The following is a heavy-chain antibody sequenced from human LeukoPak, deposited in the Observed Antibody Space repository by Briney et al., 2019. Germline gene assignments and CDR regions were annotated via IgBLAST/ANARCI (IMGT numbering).Heavy chain of an antibody. CDR1: GFTFSSYS. CDR2: IRYDGSNK. Sequence: GGSLRLSCAASGFTFSSYSMNWVRQAPGKGLEWVAFIRYDGSNKYYADSVKGRFTISRDNSKNTLYLQMNSLRAADTAVYYCAKDHRAYCGGDCVDFDYWGQGTLVTVSS. V-gene: IGHV3-30*02. D-gene: IGHD2-21*02. J-gene: IGHJ4*02. CDR3: AKDHRAYCGGDCVDFDY.